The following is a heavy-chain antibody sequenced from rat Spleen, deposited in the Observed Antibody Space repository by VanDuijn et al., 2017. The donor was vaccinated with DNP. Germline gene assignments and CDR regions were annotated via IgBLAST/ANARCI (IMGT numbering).Heavy chain of an antibody. CDR3: AKDLGTTVAHAMDA. J-gene: IGHJ4*01. V-gene: IGHV5-20*01. CDR1: GFTFSDYY. CDR2: ISYDGGST. D-gene: IGHD1-1*01. Sequence: EVQLVESGGGLVQPGRSLKLSCAASGFTFSDYYMAWVRQAPTKGLEWVASISYDGGSTYYGDSVKGRFTISRDNAKSNLYLHMNSLRSEDTATYYCAKDLGTTVAHAMDAWGQGTSVTVSS.